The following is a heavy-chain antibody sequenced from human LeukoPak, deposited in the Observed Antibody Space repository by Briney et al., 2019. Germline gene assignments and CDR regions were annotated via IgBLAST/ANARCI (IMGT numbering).Heavy chain of an antibody. D-gene: IGHD1-14*01. Sequence: SSGTLSLTCTVSGGSISSGSYYWSWIRQPAGKGLEWIGRIYTSGSTNYNPSLRSRVVISGDTSNNQFSLILTSVTTTDTAVYYCARTGRRGYFDFWGRGTLVTVSS. CDR3: ARTGRRGYFDF. J-gene: IGHJ2*01. CDR2: IYTSGST. CDR1: GGSISSGSYY. V-gene: IGHV4-61*02.